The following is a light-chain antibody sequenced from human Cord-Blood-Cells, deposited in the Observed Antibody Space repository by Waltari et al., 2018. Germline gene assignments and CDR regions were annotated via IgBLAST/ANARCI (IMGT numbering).Light chain of an antibody. V-gene: IGLV2-23*02. CDR2: DVS. J-gene: IGLJ2*01. CDR3: CSCAGSSTFVV. CDR1: SSDIGSTNL. Sequence: QSAMTQPASASGSPGQSINISCTGTSSDIGSTNLVSWYQQHPGKAPNLMIYDVSKRPSGVANRFSGSKSVNTASLTISGLQAEDEAEYYCCSCAGSSTFVVFGGGTKLTVL.